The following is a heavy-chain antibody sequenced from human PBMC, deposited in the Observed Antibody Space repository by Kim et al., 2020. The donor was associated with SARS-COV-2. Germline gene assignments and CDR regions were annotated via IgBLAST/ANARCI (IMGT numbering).Heavy chain of an antibody. V-gene: IGHV4-59*01. D-gene: IGHD2-21*02. CDR3: ARGGVVTALGFDP. J-gene: IGHJ5*02. CDR2: IYYSGST. Sequence: SETLSLTCTVSGGSISSYYWSWIRQPPGKGLEWIGYIYYSGSTNYNPSLKSRVTISVDTSKNQFSLKLSSVTAADTAVYYCARGGVVTALGFDPWGQGT. CDR1: GGSISSYY.